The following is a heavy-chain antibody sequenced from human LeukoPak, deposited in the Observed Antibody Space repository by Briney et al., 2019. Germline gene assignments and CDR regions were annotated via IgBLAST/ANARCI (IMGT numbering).Heavy chain of an antibody. V-gene: IGHV4-39*07. CDR1: GGSISSSSYY. CDR2: INHSGST. Sequence: PSETLSLTCTVSGGSISSSSYYWSWIRQPPGKGLEWIGEINHSGSTNYNPSLKSRVTISVDTSKNQFSLKLSSVTAADTAVYYCASRKGYDFWSGYYLHGMDVWGQGTTVTVSS. D-gene: IGHD3-3*01. J-gene: IGHJ6*02. CDR3: ASRKGYDFWSGYYLHGMDV.